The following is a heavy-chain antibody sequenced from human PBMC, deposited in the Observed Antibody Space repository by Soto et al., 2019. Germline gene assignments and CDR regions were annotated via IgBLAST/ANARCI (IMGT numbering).Heavy chain of an antibody. V-gene: IGHV3-30-3*01. J-gene: IGHJ6*02. D-gene: IGHD5-12*01. CDR2: ISYDGSNK. CDR1: GFTFSSYA. Sequence: QVQLVESGGGVVQPGRSLRLSCAASGFTFSSYAMHWVRQAPGKGLECVAVISYDGSNKYYADSVKGRFTISRDNSKNTLYLQMNSLRAEDTAVYYCARDFVATGPYYYYGMDVWGQGTTVTVSS. CDR3: ARDFVATGPYYYYGMDV.